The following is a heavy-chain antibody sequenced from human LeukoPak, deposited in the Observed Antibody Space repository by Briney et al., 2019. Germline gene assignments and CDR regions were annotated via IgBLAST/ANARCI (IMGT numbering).Heavy chain of an antibody. CDR2: IYYSGST. Sequence: SETLSLTCTVSGGSISSGDYYWSWIRQPPGKGLEWIVYIYYSGSTYYNPSLKSRVTISVDTSKNQFSLKLSSVTAADTAVYYCARDPIPTYYYDSSGYHYSDIWGQGTMVTVSS. CDR3: ARDPIPTYYYDSSGYHYSDI. CDR1: GGSISSGDYY. D-gene: IGHD3-22*01. V-gene: IGHV4-30-4*01. J-gene: IGHJ3*02.